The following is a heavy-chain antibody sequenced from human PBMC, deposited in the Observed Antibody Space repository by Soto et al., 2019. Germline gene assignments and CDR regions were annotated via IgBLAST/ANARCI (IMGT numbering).Heavy chain of an antibody. CDR2: IIPIFGTA. Sequence: SVKVSCKASGGTFSSYAISWVRQAPGQGLEWMGGIIPIFGTANYAQKFQGRVTITADESTSTAYMELSSLRSEDTAVYYCARAQYYDSSGYYPSLWYFDYWGXGTLVNVSS. CDR1: GGTFSSYA. CDR3: ARAQYYDSSGYYPSLWYFDY. V-gene: IGHV1-69*13. J-gene: IGHJ4*02. D-gene: IGHD3-22*01.